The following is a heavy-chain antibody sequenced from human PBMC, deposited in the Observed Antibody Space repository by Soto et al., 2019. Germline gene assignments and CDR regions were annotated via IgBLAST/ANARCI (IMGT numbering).Heavy chain of an antibody. V-gene: IGHV3-66*01. CDR2: IYRGGST. CDR1: GFTVSSNY. Sequence: EVQLVESGGGLVQPGGSLRLCCAASGFTVSSNYMSWVRQAPGKGLEWVSVIYRGGSTYYADSVKGRFTISRDNSKNTLYLQMNSLRAEDTAVYYCAREVTTAIPDFLGQGTLVTVSS. D-gene: IGHD3-22*01. CDR3: AREVTTAIPDF. J-gene: IGHJ4*02.